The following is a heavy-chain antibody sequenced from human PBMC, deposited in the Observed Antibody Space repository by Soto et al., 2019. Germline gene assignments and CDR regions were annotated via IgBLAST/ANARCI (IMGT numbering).Heavy chain of an antibody. CDR1: GGTFSSCA. J-gene: IGHJ6*02. CDR2: IIPIFGTA. V-gene: IGHV1-69*13. CDR3: ARQTTVTYYYYYGMDV. D-gene: IGHD4-4*01. Sequence: GASVKVFCKASGGTFSSCAIRWVRQAPGQGLEWMGGIIPIFGTANYAQKFQGRVTITADESTSTAYMELSSLRSEDTAVYYCARQTTVTYYYYYGMDVWGQGTTVTISS.